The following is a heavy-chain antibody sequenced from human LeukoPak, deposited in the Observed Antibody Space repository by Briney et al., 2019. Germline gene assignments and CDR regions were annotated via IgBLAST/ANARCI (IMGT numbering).Heavy chain of an antibody. Sequence: PSETLSLTCTVSGGSISSGGYYWSWIRQHPGKGLEWIGYIYYSGSTYYNPSLKSRVTISVDTSKNQSSLKLSSVTAADTAVYYCARAGSGGAAYFDYWGQGTLVTVSS. V-gene: IGHV4-31*03. D-gene: IGHD2-15*01. CDR1: GGSISSGGYY. CDR3: ARAGSGGAAYFDY. J-gene: IGHJ4*02. CDR2: IYYSGST.